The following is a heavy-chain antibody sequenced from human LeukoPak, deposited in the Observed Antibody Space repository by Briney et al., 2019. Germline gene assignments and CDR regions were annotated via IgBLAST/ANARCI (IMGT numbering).Heavy chain of an antibody. J-gene: IGHJ4*02. V-gene: IGHV4-30-2*01. Sequence: SQTLSLTCAVSGGSISSGGYSWSWIRQPPGKGLEWIGYIYHSGSTYYNPSLKSRVTISVDRSKNQFSLKLSSVTAADTAVYYCARGFRERCYFDYWGQGTLVTVSS. CDR3: ARGFRERCYFDY. CDR1: GGSISSGGYS. D-gene: IGHD1-1*01. CDR2: IYHSGST.